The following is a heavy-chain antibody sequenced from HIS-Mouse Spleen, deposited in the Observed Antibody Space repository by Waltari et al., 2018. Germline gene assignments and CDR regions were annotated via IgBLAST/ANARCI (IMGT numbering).Heavy chain of an antibody. D-gene: IGHD3-10*01. J-gene: IGHJ4*02. CDR3: ARGTYYYGSGSLSFDY. V-gene: IGHV4-39*07. Sequence: QLQLQESGPGLVKPSETLSLTCTVSGGSIRSSSYYWGWIRQPPGKGLEWIGSIYYSGSTYYNPSLKSRVTISVDTSKNQFSLKLSSVTAADTAVYYCARGTYYYGSGSLSFDYWGQGTLVTVSS. CDR2: IYYSGST. CDR1: GGSIRSSSYY.